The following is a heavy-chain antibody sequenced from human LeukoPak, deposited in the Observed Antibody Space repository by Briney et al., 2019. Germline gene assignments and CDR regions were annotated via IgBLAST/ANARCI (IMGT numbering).Heavy chain of an antibody. CDR3: ARDIVFSTIFGVGLDY. D-gene: IGHD3-3*01. V-gene: IGHV3-30-3*01. J-gene: IGHJ4*02. Sequence: GGSLRLSCAASGFTFSSYAMHWVRQAPGKGLEWVAVISYDGSNKYYADSVKGRFTISRDNSKNTLYLQMNSLRAEDTAVYYCARDIVFSTIFGVGLDYWGQGTLVTVSS. CDR2: ISYDGSNK. CDR1: GFTFSSYA.